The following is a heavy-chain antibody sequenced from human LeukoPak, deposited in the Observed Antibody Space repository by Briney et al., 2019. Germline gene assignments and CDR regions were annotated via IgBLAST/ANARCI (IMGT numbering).Heavy chain of an antibody. CDR2: IYGGDFDT. Sequence: GESLKISCTGSGYSLTSYWITWVRQMPGKGLEWMGIIYGGDFDTRYSPSFQGQVTISADKSISTAYLQWSSLEASDTAMYYCARVGSSGWSRRIHFVYWGQGTQVTVS. CDR3: ARVGSSGWSRRIHFVY. CDR1: GYSLTSYW. D-gene: IGHD6-19*01. J-gene: IGHJ4*02. V-gene: IGHV5-51*01.